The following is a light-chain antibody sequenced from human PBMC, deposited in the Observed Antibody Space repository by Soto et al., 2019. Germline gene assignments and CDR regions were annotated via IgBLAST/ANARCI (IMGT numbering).Light chain of an antibody. Sequence: EIVMTQSPDTLSVSPGERATLSCRASQTIYSNVAWYQKRPGQAPRLLIYRASSRATGIPARFSGSGSGTEFTLTISSLQSEDFAVYYCQHYQNLWAFGQGTKVDIK. CDR2: RAS. CDR3: QHYQNLWA. V-gene: IGKV3-15*01. J-gene: IGKJ1*01. CDR1: QTIYSN.